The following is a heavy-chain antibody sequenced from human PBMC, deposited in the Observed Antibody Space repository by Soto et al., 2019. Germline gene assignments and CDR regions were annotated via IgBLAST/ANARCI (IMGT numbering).Heavy chain of an antibody. J-gene: IGHJ4*02. CDR2: IYYSGST. CDR1: GVSISSGGYY. V-gene: IGHV4-31*03. Sequence: SETLSLTCTVSGVSISSGGYYWSWIRQHPGKGLEWIGYIYYSGSTYYNPSLKSRVTISVDTSKNQFSLKLSSVTAADTAVYYCARSTTVTTLFDYWGQGTLVTAPQ. CDR3: ARSTTVTTLFDY. D-gene: IGHD4-17*01.